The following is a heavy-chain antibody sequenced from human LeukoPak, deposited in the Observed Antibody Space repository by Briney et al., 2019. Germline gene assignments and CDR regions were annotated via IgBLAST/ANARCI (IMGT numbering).Heavy chain of an antibody. CDR2: ISYDGRTK. CDR3: AKDRYGDYLRVFDY. J-gene: IGHJ4*02. Sequence: PGGSLRLSCAASGFTFSSYGMHWVRQTPGKGLEWVAVISYDGRTKCYADSVKGRFTISRDNSKNTLYLQMNSLRAEDTAVYYCAKDRYGDYLRVFDYWGQGTLVTLSS. D-gene: IGHD4-17*01. V-gene: IGHV3-30*18. CDR1: GFTFSSYG.